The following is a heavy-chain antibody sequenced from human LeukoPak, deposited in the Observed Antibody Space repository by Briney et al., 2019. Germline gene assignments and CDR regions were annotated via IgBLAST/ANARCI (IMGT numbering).Heavy chain of an antibody. CDR1: GFTFSNYG. J-gene: IGHJ4*02. CDR2: IRYDGTNT. V-gene: IGHV3-30*02. Sequence: GGSLSLSCAASGFTFSNYGMNWVRQAPGKGLEWLTFIRYDGTNTYYRDSVKGRFTISRDNSKNTLLLQMHGLRPEDTAVYYCAPEAMNVAGSWGQGTLVIVSS. D-gene: IGHD1-1*01. CDR3: APEAMNVAGS.